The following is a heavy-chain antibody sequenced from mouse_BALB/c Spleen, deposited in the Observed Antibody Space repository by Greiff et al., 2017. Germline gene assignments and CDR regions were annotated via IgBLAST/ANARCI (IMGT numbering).Heavy chain of an antibody. J-gene: IGHJ3*01. CDR3: AMDYGSSYWFAY. CDR1: GYSITSGYY. V-gene: IGHV3-6*02. D-gene: IGHD1-1*01. Sequence: ESGPGLVKPSQSLSLTCSVTGYSITSGYYWNWIRQFPGNKLEWMGYISYDGSNNYNPSLKNRISITRDTSKNQFFLKLNSVTTEDTATYYCAMDYGSSYWFAYWGQGTLVTVSA. CDR2: ISYDGSN.